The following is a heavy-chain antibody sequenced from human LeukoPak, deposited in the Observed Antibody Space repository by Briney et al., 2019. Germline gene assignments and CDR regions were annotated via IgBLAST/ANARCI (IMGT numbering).Heavy chain of an antibody. V-gene: IGHV3-23*01. J-gene: IGHJ4*02. Sequence: GGSLRLSCAASGFTFSNYAMSWVRQGPGKGLEWVSAISSSGGNTYYADSAKGRFTISRDNSKNTLFLQMNSLRAEDTAVHYCAKSHCSGDCYPAYWGQGTLVTVSS. CDR1: GFTFSNYA. CDR3: AKSHCSGDCYPAY. D-gene: IGHD2-21*02. CDR2: ISSSGGNT.